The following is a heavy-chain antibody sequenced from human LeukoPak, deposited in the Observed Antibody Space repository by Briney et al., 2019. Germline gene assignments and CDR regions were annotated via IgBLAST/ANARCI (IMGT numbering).Heavy chain of an antibody. V-gene: IGHV4-59*10. CDR2: IYTSGST. Sequence: SETLSLTCAVYGGSFSGYYWSWIRQPAGKGLEWIGRIYTSGSTNYNPSLKSRVTMSVDTSKNQFSLKLSSVTAADTAVYYCARVHYDFWSGHYTGDAFDIWGQGTMVTVSS. CDR3: ARVHYDFWSGHYTGDAFDI. J-gene: IGHJ3*02. D-gene: IGHD3-3*01. CDR1: GGSFSGYY.